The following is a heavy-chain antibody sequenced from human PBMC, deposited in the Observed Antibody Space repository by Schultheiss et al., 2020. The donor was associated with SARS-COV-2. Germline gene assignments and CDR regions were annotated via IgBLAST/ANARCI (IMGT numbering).Heavy chain of an antibody. CDR3: AREGPYDSSGYYRYYYYYGMDV. CDR2: ISYDGSNK. V-gene: IGHV3-30*01. CDR1: GFTFSSYA. D-gene: IGHD3-22*01. Sequence: GSLRLSCAASGFTFSSYAMHWVRQAPGKGLEWVAVISYDGSNKYYADSVKGRFTISRDNSKNTLYLQMNSLRAEDTAVYYCAREGPYDSSGYYRYYYYYGMDVWGQGTTVTVSS. J-gene: IGHJ6*02.